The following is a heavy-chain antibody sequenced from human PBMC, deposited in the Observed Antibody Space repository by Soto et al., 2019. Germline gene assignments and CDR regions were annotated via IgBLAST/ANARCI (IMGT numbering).Heavy chain of an antibody. CDR2: IYYSGST. J-gene: IGHJ4*02. D-gene: IGHD3-22*01. CDR3: ARAGNYYDSSRYPPLSY. CDR1: GGSVSSGSYY. V-gene: IGHV4-61*01. Sequence: SETLSLTCTVSGGSVSSGSYYWSWIRQPPGKGLEWIGYIYYSGSTNYNPSLKSRVTISVDTSKNQFSLKLSSVTAADTAVYYCARAGNYYDSSRYPPLSYWGQGTLVTVSS.